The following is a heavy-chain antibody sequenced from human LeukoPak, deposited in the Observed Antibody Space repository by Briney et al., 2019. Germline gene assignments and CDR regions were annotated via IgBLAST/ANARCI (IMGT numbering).Heavy chain of an antibody. CDR2: IYSGGST. Sequence: GGSLRLSCAASGFTVSSNYMSWVRQAPGQGLEWVSVIYSGGSTYYADSVKGRFTISRDNSKNTLYLQMNSLRAEDTAVYYCARDTKGATRSYGMDVWGQGTTVTVSS. CDR3: ARDTKGATRSYGMDV. CDR1: GFTVSSNY. V-gene: IGHV3-66*01. D-gene: IGHD1-26*01. J-gene: IGHJ6*02.